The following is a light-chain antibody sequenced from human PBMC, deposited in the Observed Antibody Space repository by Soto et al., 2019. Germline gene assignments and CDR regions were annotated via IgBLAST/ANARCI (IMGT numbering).Light chain of an antibody. CDR1: QRVRGSY. CDR3: QQYGSMWT. J-gene: IGKJ1*01. Sequence: IMLTQSPGGLSLSPGEGATLSCRASQRVRGSYLAWYQQSPGQAPRLLIKGPSRRATGITRGFAGSGSGADFTPTTTRLEPEDFAVYYCQQYGSMWTFAKGTKVDSK. V-gene: IGKV3-20*01. CDR2: GPS.